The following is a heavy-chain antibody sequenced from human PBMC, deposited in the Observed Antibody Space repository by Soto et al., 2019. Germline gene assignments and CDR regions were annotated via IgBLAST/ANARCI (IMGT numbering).Heavy chain of an antibody. Sequence: QVQLVESGGGVVQPGGSLRISCAASGFTFRNYGVHRVRQAPDKGLEWVAVIWYDGRDKYYAESVKGRFTFSRDNSKNTLYLQRNRLRAEDTAGYYCARDRDGGEWFDLWGRGTLVTVSS. D-gene: IGHD3-3*01. CDR2: IWYDGRDK. CDR3: ARDRDGGEWFDL. V-gene: IGHV3-33*01. CDR1: GFTFRNYG. J-gene: IGHJ2*01.